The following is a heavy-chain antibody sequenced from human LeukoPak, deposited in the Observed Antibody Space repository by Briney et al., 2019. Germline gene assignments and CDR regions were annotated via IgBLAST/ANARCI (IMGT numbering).Heavy chain of an antibody. CDR2: ISAYNGNT. D-gene: IGHD2-2*01. CDR1: GYTFTSYG. CDR3: ARDSCSSTSCYVRCVFSPGLCGYFQH. Sequence: ASVKVSCKASGYTFTSYGISWVRQAPGQGLEWMGWISAYNGNTNYAQKLQGRVTMTTDTSTSTAYMELRSLRSDDTAVYYCARDSCSSTSCYVRCVFSPGLCGYFQHWGQGTLVTVSS. V-gene: IGHV1-18*01. J-gene: IGHJ1*01.